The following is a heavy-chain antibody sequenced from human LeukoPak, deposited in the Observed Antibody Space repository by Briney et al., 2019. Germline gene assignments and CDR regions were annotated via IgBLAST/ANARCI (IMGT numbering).Heavy chain of an antibody. V-gene: IGHV4-39*01. CDR3: ARAQSAIFGVVQNWFDP. J-gene: IGHJ5*02. Sequence: PSETLSLTCTVSGGSISSSSYYWGWIRQPPGKGLEWIGSIYCSGSTYYNPSLKSRVTISVDTSKNQFTLKLSSVTAADTAVYYCARAQSAIFGVVQNWFDPWGQGTLVTVSS. D-gene: IGHD3-3*01. CDR2: IYCSGST. CDR1: GGSISSSSYY.